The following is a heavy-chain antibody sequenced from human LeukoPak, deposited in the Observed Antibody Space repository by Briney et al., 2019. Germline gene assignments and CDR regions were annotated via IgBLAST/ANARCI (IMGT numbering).Heavy chain of an antibody. D-gene: IGHD3-10*01. CDR1: GFTFSSYA. V-gene: IGHV3-48*04. Sequence: PGGSLRLSCAASGFTFSSYAMSWVRQATGKGLERVSYISSSGSTIYYADSVKGRFTISRDNAKNSLYLQMNSLRAEDTAVYYCARTTVLLWFGEGSYYFDYWGQGTLVTVSS. J-gene: IGHJ4*02. CDR3: ARTTVLLWFGEGSYYFDY. CDR2: ISSSGSTI.